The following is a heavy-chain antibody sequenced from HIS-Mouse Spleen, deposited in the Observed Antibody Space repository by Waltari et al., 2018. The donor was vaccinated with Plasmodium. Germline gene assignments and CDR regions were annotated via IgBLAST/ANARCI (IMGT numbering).Heavy chain of an antibody. J-gene: IGHJ1*01. D-gene: IGHD6-13*01. CDR2: INPNRGDT. Sequence: QVQLVQSGAEVKKPGASVKVSCKASGYTFTGYYMHWVRQAPGQGLEWVGWINPNRGDTNYGQKFQGRVTMNRETSISTADMELSRLRSDDTAVYYCARVLGYKAAAGTFVEYFQHWGQGTLVTVSS. CDR1: GYTFTGYY. V-gene: IGHV1-2*02. CDR3: ARVLGYKAAAGTFVEYFQH.